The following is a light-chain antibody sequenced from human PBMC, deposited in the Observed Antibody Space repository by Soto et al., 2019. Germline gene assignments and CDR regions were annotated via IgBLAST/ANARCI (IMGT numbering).Light chain of an antibody. J-gene: IGKJ1*01. V-gene: IGKV3-15*01. Sequence: EIVMTQSPATLSVSPGERATLSCRASQTVNSNLAWYQQKPGQAPRLLIYGASTRATGIPARCSGSGSGTDFTLTISRLEPEDFAVYYCQQYGSSPWTFGQGTKVDIK. CDR3: QQYGSSPWT. CDR1: QTVNSN. CDR2: GAS.